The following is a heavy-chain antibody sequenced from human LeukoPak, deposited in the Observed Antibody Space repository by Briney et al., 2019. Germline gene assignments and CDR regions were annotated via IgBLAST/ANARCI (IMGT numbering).Heavy chain of an antibody. CDR2: INHSGST. D-gene: IGHD2-15*01. Sequence: PSETLSLTCTVSGGSISSGGYYWSWIRQPPGKGLEWIGEINHSGSTNYNPSLKSRVTISVDTSKNQFSLKLSSVTAADTAVYYCARRFQYCSGGSCQRFDPWGQGTLVTVSS. CDR3: ARRFQYCSGGSCQRFDP. J-gene: IGHJ5*02. V-gene: IGHV4-39*07. CDR1: GGSISSGGYY.